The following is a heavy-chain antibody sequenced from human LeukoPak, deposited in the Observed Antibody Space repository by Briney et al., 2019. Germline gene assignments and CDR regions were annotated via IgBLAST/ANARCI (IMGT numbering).Heavy chain of an antibody. Sequence: SETLSLTCAAYGGSFSGYYWSWIRQPPGKGLEWIGEINHSGSTNYNPSLKSRVTISVDTSKNQFSLKLSSVTAADTAVYYCARGRLLHYWGQGTLVTVSS. CDR2: INHSGST. CDR1: GGSFSGYY. CDR3: ARGRLLHY. V-gene: IGHV4-34*01. J-gene: IGHJ4*02.